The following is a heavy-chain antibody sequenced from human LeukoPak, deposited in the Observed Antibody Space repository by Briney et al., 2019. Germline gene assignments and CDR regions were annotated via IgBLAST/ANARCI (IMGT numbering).Heavy chain of an antibody. D-gene: IGHD2-21*02. CDR3: VKGVVVPAYLFRH. CDR1: GFTFSTYA. J-gene: IGHJ1*01. V-gene: IGHV3-64D*06. Sequence: GGSLRLSCSVSGFTFSTYAMHWVRQAPGKGLEYVSAISSNGGTTYYADSVKSRFTISRDNSKNTLYLQMSSLRTEDTAVYYCVKGVVVPAYLFRHWGQGALVTVSS. CDR2: ISSNGGTT.